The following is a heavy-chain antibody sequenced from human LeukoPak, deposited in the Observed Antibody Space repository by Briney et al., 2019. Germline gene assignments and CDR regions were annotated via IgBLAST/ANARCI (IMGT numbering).Heavy chain of an antibody. CDR2: INPNSGGT. V-gene: IGHV1-2*02. Sequence: GASVKVSCKASGYTFTDYYMHWVRQAPGQGLEWMGWINPNSGGTNYAQKFQGRVTMTRDTFISTAYMELSRLRSDDTAVFYCAREEVIAAAGPTLDYWGQGALVTVSS. CDR3: AREEVIAAAGPTLDY. D-gene: IGHD6-13*01. CDR1: GYTFTDYY. J-gene: IGHJ4*02.